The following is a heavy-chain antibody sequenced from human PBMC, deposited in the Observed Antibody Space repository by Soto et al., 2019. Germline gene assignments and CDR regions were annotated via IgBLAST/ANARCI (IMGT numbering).Heavy chain of an antibody. CDR1: GGTTSSSSYY. CDR2: IYYSGTA. Sequence: TSETPSLTCTVSGGTTSSSSYYWGWIRQTPGKGLEWIGNIYYSGTAFYNPSLRSRVTMSVDTSKNQFSLKLSSVTAADTAVYYCGSGSYPTVFTYWGKGTLVPVSS. V-gene: IGHV4-39*01. CDR3: GSGSYPTVFTY. J-gene: IGHJ4*02. D-gene: IGHD1-26*01.